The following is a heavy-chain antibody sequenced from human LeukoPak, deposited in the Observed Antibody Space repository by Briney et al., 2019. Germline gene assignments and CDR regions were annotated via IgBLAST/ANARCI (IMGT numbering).Heavy chain of an antibody. V-gene: IGHV1-2*02. D-gene: IGHD6-19*01. J-gene: IGHJ4*02. CDR3: AREDSGWYVDY. Sequence: ASVKVSCKASGYTFTNYYIHWVRQAPGQGLEWMGWINPNSGATNYAQKFEGRVTMTRDTSISTAYMELTRLRSDDTAVYYCAREDSGWYVDYWGQGTLVTVSS. CDR1: GYTFTNYY. CDR2: INPNSGAT.